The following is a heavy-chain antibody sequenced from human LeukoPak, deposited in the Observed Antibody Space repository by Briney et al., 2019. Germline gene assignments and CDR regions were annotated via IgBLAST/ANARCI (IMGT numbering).Heavy chain of an antibody. CDR1: GGSISSYH. CDR3: ARWMGHSDF. J-gene: IGHJ4*02. V-gene: IGHV4-59*08. CDR2: ISYSGST. Sequence: PSETLSLTCTVSGGSISSYHWTWIRQPPGKGLEWIGYISYSGSTNYNPSPKSRVTMSVDMSKNHFSLNLRSVTAADTAVYYCARWMGHSDFWGQGTLVTVSS. D-gene: IGHD2-2*03.